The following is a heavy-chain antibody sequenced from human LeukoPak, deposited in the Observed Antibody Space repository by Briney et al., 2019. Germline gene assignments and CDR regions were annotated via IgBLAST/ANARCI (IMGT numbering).Heavy chain of an antibody. CDR1: GGTFSSYA. D-gene: IGHD6-13*01. Sequence: ATVKVSCKASGGTFSSYAISWVRQGPGQGLEWMWGTSPIFGTANHAQKFQGRVTITADESTSTAYMELSSLRSEDTAVYYCASADRSWPPPDYWGQGTLVTVSS. V-gene: IGHV1-69*13. J-gene: IGHJ4*02. CDR2: TSPIFGTA. CDR3: ASADRSWPPPDY.